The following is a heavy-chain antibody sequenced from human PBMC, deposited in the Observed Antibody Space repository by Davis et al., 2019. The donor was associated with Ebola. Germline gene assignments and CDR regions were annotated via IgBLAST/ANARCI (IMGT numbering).Heavy chain of an antibody. CDR1: GFTFNSYE. CDR3: ARVSGGYYNRWFDP. D-gene: IGHD3-3*01. CDR2: ISNSGSTI. J-gene: IGHJ5*02. Sequence: PGGSLRLSCAASGFTFNSYEMNWVRQAPGKGLEWVSYISNSGSTIYYADSVKGRFTISRDNAKNSLYLQMNSLRAEDTAVYYCARVSGGYYNRWFDPWGQGTLVTVSS. V-gene: IGHV3-48*03.